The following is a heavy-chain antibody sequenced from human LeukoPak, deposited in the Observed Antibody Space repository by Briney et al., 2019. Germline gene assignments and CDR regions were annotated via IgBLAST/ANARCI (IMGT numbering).Heavy chain of an antibody. CDR2: VGIAADT. D-gene: IGHD1-26*01. J-gene: IGHJ4*02. V-gene: IGHV3-13*01. Sequence: LSGRSLRLSCAASGFTFSSYAMHWVRHAPGKGLEWVSAVGIAADTFYPGSVKGRFTISRENAKNSLYLQMNSLRVEDTAVYYCVRQKKSHGNFDYWGQGTLVTVSS. CDR1: GFTFSSYA. CDR3: VRQKKSHGNFDY.